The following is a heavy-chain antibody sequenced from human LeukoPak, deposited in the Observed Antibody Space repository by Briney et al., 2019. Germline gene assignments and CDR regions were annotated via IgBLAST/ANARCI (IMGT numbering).Heavy chain of an antibody. D-gene: IGHD2-21*02. Sequence: GRSLRLSCAASGFTFSSYGMHWVRQAPGKGLEWVAVISYDGSNKYYADSVKGRFTISRDNSKNTLCLQMNSLRAEDTAVYYCAKDRLIVVVTATDYWGQGTLVTVSS. CDR2: ISYDGSNK. CDR3: AKDRLIVVVTATDY. J-gene: IGHJ4*02. CDR1: GFTFSSYG. V-gene: IGHV3-30*18.